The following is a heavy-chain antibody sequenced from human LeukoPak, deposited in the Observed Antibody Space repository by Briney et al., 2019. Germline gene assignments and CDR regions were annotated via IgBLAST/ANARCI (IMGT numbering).Heavy chain of an antibody. J-gene: IGHJ5*02. CDR3: ARGRLGAVYDYVWGSYRQNWFDP. V-gene: IGHV1-2*02. CDR2: INPNSGGT. CDR1: GYTFTGYY. Sequence: ASVKVSCKASGYTFTGYYMHWVRQAPGQGLEWMGWINPNSGGTNYAQKFQGRVTMTRDTSISTAYMELSRLRSDDTAVYYCARGRLGAVYDYVWGSYRQNWFDPWGQGTLVTVSS. D-gene: IGHD3-16*02.